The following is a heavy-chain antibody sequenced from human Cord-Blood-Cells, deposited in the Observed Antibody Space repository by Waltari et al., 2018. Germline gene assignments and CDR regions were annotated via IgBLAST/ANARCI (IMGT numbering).Heavy chain of an antibody. CDR1: GGSFSGYY. D-gene: IGHD3-3*01. V-gene: IGHV4-34*01. J-gene: IGHJ3*02. CDR2: INHSGNT. Sequence: QVQLQQWGAGLLKPSETLSLTCAVYGGSFSGYYWSWIRQPPGKGLEWIGEINHSGNTNYNPDPKSRVTISVDTSKNQFSLKLSSVTAADTAVYYCARVAPPKIFLGWLVVINLRAAFDIWGQGTMVTVSS. CDR3: ARVAPPKIFLGWLVVINLRAAFDI.